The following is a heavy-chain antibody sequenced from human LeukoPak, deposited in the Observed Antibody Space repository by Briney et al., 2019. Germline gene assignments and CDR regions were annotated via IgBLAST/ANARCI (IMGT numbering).Heavy chain of an antibody. D-gene: IGHD5-12*01. J-gene: IGHJ6*03. Sequence: GASVKVSCKASGYPFTTYFISWVRQAPGQGLEWMGWISAYNGNTNYAQTLQGRVTMTTDTSTSTAYMELRSLRSDDTAVYYCARKSGGYDSYMDVWGKGTTVTVSS. CDR3: ARKSGGYDSYMDV. CDR2: ISAYNGNT. V-gene: IGHV1-18*01. CDR1: GYPFTTYF.